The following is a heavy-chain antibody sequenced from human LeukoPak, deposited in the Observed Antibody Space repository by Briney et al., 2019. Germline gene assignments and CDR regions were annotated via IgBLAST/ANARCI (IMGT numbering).Heavy chain of an antibody. D-gene: IGHD1-26*01. Sequence: PGGSLRLSCSASGFTFSTYAMHWVRQAPGKGLEFVSAISSNGGSTFYADSVKGRFTISRDNSKDTLYLQMSSLRAEDTAVYYCVKSAYSGSYFRLDYWGQGTLVTVSS. CDR3: VKSAYSGSYFRLDY. V-gene: IGHV3-64D*09. J-gene: IGHJ4*02. CDR2: ISSNGGST. CDR1: GFTFSTYA.